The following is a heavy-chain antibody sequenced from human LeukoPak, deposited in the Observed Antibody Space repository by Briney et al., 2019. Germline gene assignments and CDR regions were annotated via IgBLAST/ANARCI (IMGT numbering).Heavy chain of an antibody. CDR3: ARGSGYDRYWYFDL. D-gene: IGHD5-12*01. Sequence: KPSETLSLTCAVYGGSFSGYYWSWIRQPPGKGLEWIGEINHSGSTNYNPSLKSRVTISVDTSKNQFSLKLSSVTAADTAVYYCARGSGYDRYWYFDLWGRGTLVTVSS. J-gene: IGHJ2*01. CDR1: GGSFSGYY. V-gene: IGHV4-34*01. CDR2: INHSGST.